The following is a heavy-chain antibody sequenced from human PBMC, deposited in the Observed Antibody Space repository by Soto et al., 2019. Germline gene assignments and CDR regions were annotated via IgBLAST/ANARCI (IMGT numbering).Heavy chain of an antibody. CDR2: ASYDGSHV. J-gene: IGHJ5*01. Sequence: GGSLRLSCAASGFTLSTFVIHWVRQSPGKGQARVALASYDGSHVYYADSVKGRFAISRDICKNTVYLQMDSLRCEDSAIDSCAKEVVPRTGPISSSPWGYSWGQGSLVAIAS. CDR3: AKEVVPRTGPISSSPWGYS. V-gene: IGHV3-30*18. CDR1: GFTLSTFV. D-gene: IGHD6-6*01.